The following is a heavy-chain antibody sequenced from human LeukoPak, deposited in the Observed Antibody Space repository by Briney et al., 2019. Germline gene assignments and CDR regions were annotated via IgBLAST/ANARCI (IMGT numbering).Heavy chain of an antibody. CDR3: ARHGYNELYYFDY. J-gene: IGHJ4*02. CDR2: IYSGGST. V-gene: IGHV3-53*01. D-gene: IGHD5-24*01. Sequence: GGSLRLSCAASGFTVSSNYMSWVRQAPGKGLEWVSVIYSGGSTYYADSVKGRFTISRDNSKNTLYLQMNSLRAEDTAVYYCARHGYNELYYFDYWGQGTLVTVSS. CDR1: GFTVSSNY.